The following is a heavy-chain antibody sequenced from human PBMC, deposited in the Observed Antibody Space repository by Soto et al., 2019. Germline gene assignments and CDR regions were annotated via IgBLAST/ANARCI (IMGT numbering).Heavy chain of an antibody. J-gene: IGHJ4*02. D-gene: IGHD2-15*01. CDR2: INPKSGGP. Sequence: ASVKVSCKTSGYTFTDYYMHWVRQAPGQGFEWVGGINPKSGGPKYAPKFQGRVTVTRDTSTSTAYMELNRLTSDDTAVYYCASEDCRNTNCLKGFDYWGQGTLVTVSS. CDR3: ASEDCRNTNCLKGFDY. CDR1: GYTFTDYY. V-gene: IGHV1-2*02.